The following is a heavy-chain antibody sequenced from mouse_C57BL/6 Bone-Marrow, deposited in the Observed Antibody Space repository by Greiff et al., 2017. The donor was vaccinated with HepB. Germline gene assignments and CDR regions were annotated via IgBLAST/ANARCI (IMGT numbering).Heavy chain of an antibody. CDR1: GYTFTSYW. V-gene: IGHV1-55*01. CDR2: IYPGSGST. Sequence: QVQLQQPGAELVKPGASVKMSCKASGYTFTSYWITWVKQRPGQGLEWIGDIYPGSGSTNYNEKFKSKATPTVDTSSSTAYMQLSSLTSEDSAVYYCARGAQAHYYAMDYWGQGTSVTVSS. J-gene: IGHJ4*01. CDR3: ARGAQAHYYAMDY. D-gene: IGHD3-2*02.